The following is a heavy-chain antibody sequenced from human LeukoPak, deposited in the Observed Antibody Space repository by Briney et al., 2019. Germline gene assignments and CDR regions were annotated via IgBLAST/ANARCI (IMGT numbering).Heavy chain of an antibody. CDR3: ARDSHDFWSGTKNWFDP. Sequence: SETLSLTCTVSGGSISSYYWSWIRQPAGKGLEWIGRIYTSGSTNYNPSLKSRVTMSVDTSKNQFSLKLSSVTAADTAVYYCARDSHDFWSGTKNWFDPWGQGTLVTVSS. V-gene: IGHV4-4*07. CDR1: GGSISSYY. CDR2: IYTSGST. D-gene: IGHD3-3*01. J-gene: IGHJ5*02.